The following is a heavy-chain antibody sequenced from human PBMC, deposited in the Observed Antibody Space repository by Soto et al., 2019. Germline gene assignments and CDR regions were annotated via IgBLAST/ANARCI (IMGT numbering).Heavy chain of an antibody. D-gene: IGHD3-10*01. Sequence: QGQLVQSGAEVKKPGASVKVSCKASGYTFHMFGYTWVRQAPGQGLEWVGWISAYDGNTAYGENFQGRVSLSTDATPSTAYMEVRSITSADMAVYFCARTRRWYLDEDLGYYGAWMEDYWGQGTLLSVSS. CDR1: GYTFHMFG. V-gene: IGHV1-18*03. J-gene: IGHJ4*02. CDR2: ISAYDGNT. CDR3: ARTRRWYLDEDLGYYGAWMEDY.